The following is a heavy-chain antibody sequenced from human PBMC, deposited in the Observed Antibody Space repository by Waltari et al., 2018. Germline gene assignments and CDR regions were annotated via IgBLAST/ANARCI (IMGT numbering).Heavy chain of an antibody. CDR1: GGSISSSSYY. CDR3: ARDGGLGAPGAFDI. V-gene: IGHV4-39*07. J-gene: IGHJ3*02. CDR2: IYYSGST. D-gene: IGHD1-26*01. Sequence: QLQLQESGPGLVKPSETLSLTCTVSGGSISSSSYYWGWIRQPPGKGLEWIGSIYYSGSTYYNPSLKSRVTISVDTSKNQFSLKLSSVTAADTAVYYCARDGGLGAPGAFDIWGQGTMVTVSS.